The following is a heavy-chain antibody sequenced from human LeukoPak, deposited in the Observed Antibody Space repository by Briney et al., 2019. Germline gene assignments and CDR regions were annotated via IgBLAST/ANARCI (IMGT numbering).Heavy chain of an antibody. CDR2: INPSGGST. V-gene: IGHV1-46*03. CDR1: GYTFTSYY. Sequence: ASVKVSCKATGYTFTSYYMHWVRQAPGQGLEWMGIINPSGGSTSYAQKFQGRVTMTRDTSTSTVYMELSSLRSEDTAVYYCATKVRTTSFDYWGQGTLVTVSS. CDR3: ATKVRTTSFDY. J-gene: IGHJ4*02. D-gene: IGHD4/OR15-4a*01.